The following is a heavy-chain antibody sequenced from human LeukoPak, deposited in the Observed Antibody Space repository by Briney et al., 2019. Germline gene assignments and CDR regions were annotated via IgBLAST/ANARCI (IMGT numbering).Heavy chain of an antibody. Sequence: GGSLRLSCAASGFTFSSYEMNWVRQAPGKGLEWVSYISSGDSAIYYADSVKGRSTISGDNAKNSLYLQMNSLRAEDTAVYYCARDLWFGELSHYWGQGTLVTVSS. V-gene: IGHV3-48*03. CDR2: ISSGDSAI. D-gene: IGHD3-10*01. J-gene: IGHJ4*02. CDR3: ARDLWFGELSHY. CDR1: GFTFSSYE.